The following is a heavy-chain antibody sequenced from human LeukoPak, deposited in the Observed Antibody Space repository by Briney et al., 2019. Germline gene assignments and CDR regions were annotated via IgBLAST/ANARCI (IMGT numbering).Heavy chain of an antibody. CDR3: ARDAVLLWFGESNPLDY. CDR1: GGTFSSYA. Sequence: GASVKVSCKASGGTFSSYAISWVRQAPGQGLEWMGWISAYNGNTNYAQKLQGRVTMTTDTSTSTAYMELRSLRSDDTAVYYCARDAVLLWFGESNPLDYWGQGTLVTVSS. V-gene: IGHV1-18*01. D-gene: IGHD3-10*01. J-gene: IGHJ4*02. CDR2: ISAYNGNT.